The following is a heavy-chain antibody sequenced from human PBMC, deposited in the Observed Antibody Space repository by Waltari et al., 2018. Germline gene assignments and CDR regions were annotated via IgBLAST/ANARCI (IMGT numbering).Heavy chain of an antibody. CDR2: SDSTGTYI. J-gene: IGHJ6*02. CDR1: GFTFKRFA. Sequence: EVQLVASGGGLVKPGGSLRLPCAASGFTFKRFARNWVRQAPGNGLEWVASSDSTGTYIYYTDSVKGRFTIARDDAKDSLFLQMSSLRVEDTAMYYCAREWVEGVWGQGTTVTVSS. CDR3: AREWVEGV. D-gene: IGHD1-26*01. V-gene: IGHV3-21*01.